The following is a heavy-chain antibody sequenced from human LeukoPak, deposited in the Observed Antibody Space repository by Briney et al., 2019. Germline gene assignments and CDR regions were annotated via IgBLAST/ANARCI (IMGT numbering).Heavy chain of an antibody. Sequence: GGSLRLSCAASGFTFSSYGMHWVRQAPGKGLEWVAFIRYDGSNKYYADSVKSRFTISRDNSKNTLYLQMNSLKASDTAMYYCARHPYSGSCISNICYRWFDPWGQGTLVTVSS. J-gene: IGHJ5*02. V-gene: IGHV3-30*02. CDR3: ARHPYSGSCISNICYRWFDP. D-gene: IGHD2-2*02. CDR1: GFTFSSYG. CDR2: IRYDGSNK.